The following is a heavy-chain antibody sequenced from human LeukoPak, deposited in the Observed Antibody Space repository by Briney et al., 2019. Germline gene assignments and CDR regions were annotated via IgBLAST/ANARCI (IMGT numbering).Heavy chain of an antibody. D-gene: IGHD2-2*01. V-gene: IGHV3-21*01. Sequence: PGGSLRLSCAASGFTFSSYSMNWVRQAPGKGLEWVSSISSSSSYIYYADSVKGRFTISRDNAKNSLYLQMNSLRAEDTAVYYCARAAIVVVPAANYYYYYGMDVWGKGTTVTVSS. CDR1: GFTFSSYS. J-gene: IGHJ6*04. CDR2: ISSSSSYI. CDR3: ARAAIVVVPAANYYYYYGMDV.